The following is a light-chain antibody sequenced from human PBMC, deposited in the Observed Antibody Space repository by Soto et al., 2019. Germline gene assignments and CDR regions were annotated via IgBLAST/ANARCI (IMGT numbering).Light chain of an antibody. J-gene: IGLJ3*02. CDR3: TAWDGSLDGRV. CDR2: RTD. Sequence: QSVLTQPPSASGTPGQRVTISCSGSSSNIGSNTVNWYQQLPGTAPKLLIYRTDQRPAGIPDRFSGSKSGTSASLDISGLQSDDEADYYCTAWDGSLDGRVFGGGTKLTVL. CDR1: SSNIGSNT. V-gene: IGLV1-44*01.